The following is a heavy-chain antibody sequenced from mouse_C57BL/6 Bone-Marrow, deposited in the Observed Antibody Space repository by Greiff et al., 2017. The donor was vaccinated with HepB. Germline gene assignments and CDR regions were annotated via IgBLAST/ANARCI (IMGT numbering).Heavy chain of an antibody. CDR2: ISDGGSYT. V-gene: IGHV5-4*01. D-gene: IGHD1-1*01. J-gene: IGHJ1*03. CDR1: GFTFSSYA. CDR3: AYTIYYYGSSYDWYFDV. Sequence: EVQLVESGGGLVKPGGSLKLSCAASGFTFSSYAMSWVRQTPEKRLEWVATISDGGSYTYYPDNVKGRFTISRDNAKNNLYLQMSHLKSEDTAMYYCAYTIYYYGSSYDWYFDVWGTGTTVTVSS.